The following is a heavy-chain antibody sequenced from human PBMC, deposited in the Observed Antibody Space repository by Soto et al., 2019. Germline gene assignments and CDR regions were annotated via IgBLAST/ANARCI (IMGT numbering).Heavy chain of an antibody. CDR2: IYYSGST. J-gene: IGHJ4*02. D-gene: IGHD6-19*01. CDR1: GGSISSYY. Sequence: SETLSLTCTVSGGSISSYYWSWIRQPPGKGLEWIGYIYYSGSTNYNPSLKSRVTISVDTSKNQFSLKLSSVTAADTAVYYCARYHYRYSSGWYYFDYWGQGTLVTVSS. V-gene: IGHV4-59*01. CDR3: ARYHYRYSSGWYYFDY.